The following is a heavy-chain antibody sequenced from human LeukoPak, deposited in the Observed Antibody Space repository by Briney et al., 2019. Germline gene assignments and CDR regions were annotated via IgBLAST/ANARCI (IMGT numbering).Heavy chain of an antibody. J-gene: IGHJ4*02. CDR2: IGSSSSYI. V-gene: IGHV3-21*01. CDR3: ARVGFGEFNFDY. D-gene: IGHD3-10*01. CDR1: RFTFSSYG. Sequence: GGSLRLSCAASRFTFSSYGMHWVRQAPGKGLEWVSSIGSSSSYIYYADSVKGRFTISRDNAKNSLYLQMNSLRAEDTAVYYCARVGFGEFNFDYWGQGTLVTVSS.